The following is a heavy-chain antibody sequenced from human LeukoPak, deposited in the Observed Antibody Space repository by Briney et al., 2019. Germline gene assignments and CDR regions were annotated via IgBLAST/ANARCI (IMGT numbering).Heavy chain of an antibody. CDR1: GGSISSYY. V-gene: IGHV4-59*01. D-gene: IGHD3-22*01. J-gene: IGHJ3*02. CDR2: IYYSGST. CDR3: ARGMYYYDSSGYGENAFDI. Sequence: SETLSHICTVSGGSISSYYWSWIRQPPGKGLEWIGYIYYSGSTNYNPSLKSRVTISVDTSKNQFSLKLSSVTAADTAVYYCARGMYYYDSSGYGENAFDIWGQGTMVTVSS.